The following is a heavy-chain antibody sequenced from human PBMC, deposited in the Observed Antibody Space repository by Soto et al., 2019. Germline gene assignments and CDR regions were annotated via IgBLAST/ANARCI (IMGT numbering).Heavy chain of an antibody. V-gene: IGHV4-61*01. CDR1: GGSLNSSSYF. CDR2: IHYFGST. Sequence: QVHLQESGPGLVKPSETLSLTCTVSGGSLNSSSYFWSWIRQPPGKVLEWIGYIHYFGSTKYNPSLESRVVISVDTAKNQFSLKVPSVTAADTAMYFCARGGSYVGFDSWGQGARVTVSS. D-gene: IGHD1-26*01. J-gene: IGHJ4*02. CDR3: ARGGSYVGFDS.